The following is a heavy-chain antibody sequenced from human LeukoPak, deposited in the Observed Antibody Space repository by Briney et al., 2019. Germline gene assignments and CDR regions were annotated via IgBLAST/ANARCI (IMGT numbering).Heavy chain of an antibody. Sequence: ASVKVSRKASGHTFLHYYLQRVRQAPGQGLEWMGWINPSSGGTNYAQKFQGRVTMTRDTSISTAYMELSRLTSDDTAVYYCATLGYSSGGSCAQGDYCGEGTLVTVSS. J-gene: IGHJ4*02. D-gene: IGHD2-15*01. V-gene: IGHV1-2*02. CDR2: INPSSGGT. CDR1: GHTFLHYY. CDR3: ATLGYSSGGSCAQGDY.